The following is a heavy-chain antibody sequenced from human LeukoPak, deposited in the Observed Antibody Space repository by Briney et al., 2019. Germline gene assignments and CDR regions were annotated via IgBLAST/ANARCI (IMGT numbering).Heavy chain of an antibody. CDR1: GFTYTDYS. CDR2: ISWNSGSI. D-gene: IGHD1-1*01. CDR3: AKDDGNDYYYYYMDV. V-gene: IGHV3-9*01. Sequence: GGSLRLSCSASGFTYTDYSMSWVRQVPGKGPEWVSGISWNSGSIGYADSVKGRFTISRDNAKNSLYLQMNSLRAEDTALYYCAKDDGNDYYYYYMDVWGKGTTVTVSS. J-gene: IGHJ6*03.